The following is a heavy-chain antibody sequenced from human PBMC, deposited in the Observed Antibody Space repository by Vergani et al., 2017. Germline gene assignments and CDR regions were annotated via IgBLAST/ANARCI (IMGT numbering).Heavy chain of an antibody. D-gene: IGHD6-6*01. Sequence: EVQLEESGGGLVLPGRSLRLSCVASGFTSAGYAMHWVRQAPGKGLEWVSGISWNSNSIGYTDSVKGRLTISRDNAKNSLYLQMNSLRAEDTALDYCAKDLGTSSGGGWFDPWGQGTLVTVSS. J-gene: IGHJ5*02. CDR1: GFTSAGYA. CDR3: AKDLGTSSGGGWFDP. V-gene: IGHV3-9*02. CDR2: ISWNSNSI.